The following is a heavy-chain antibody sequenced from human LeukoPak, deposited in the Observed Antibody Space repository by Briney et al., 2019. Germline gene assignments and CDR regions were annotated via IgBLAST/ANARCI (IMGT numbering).Heavy chain of an antibody. J-gene: IGHJ3*02. CDR3: VSPSRSFAFDI. V-gene: IGHV4-4*02. Sequence: SETLSLTCAVSGGSISSSNWWSWVRQPPGKGLEWIGEVYHSGSTNYNPSLKSRVTISVDKSKNQFSLKLSSVTAADTAVYYCVSPSRSFAFDIWGQGTMVTVSS. CDR2: VYHSGST. D-gene: IGHD6-6*01. CDR1: GGSISSSNW.